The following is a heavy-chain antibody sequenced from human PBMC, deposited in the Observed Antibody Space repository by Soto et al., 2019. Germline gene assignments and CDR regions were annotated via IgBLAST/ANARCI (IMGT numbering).Heavy chain of an antibody. CDR1: GFTVSSNY. V-gene: IGHV3-53*01. Sequence: EVQLVESGGGLIQPGGSLRLSCAASGFTVSSNYMSWVRQAPGKGLEWVSIIYSGAGTYYADSVKGRFTISRDNSKNTLHLQMNSLRAEDTAVYYCARVHRYGDWGQGTLVTVSS. D-gene: IGHD4-17*01. J-gene: IGHJ4*02. CDR3: ARVHRYGD. CDR2: IYSGAGT.